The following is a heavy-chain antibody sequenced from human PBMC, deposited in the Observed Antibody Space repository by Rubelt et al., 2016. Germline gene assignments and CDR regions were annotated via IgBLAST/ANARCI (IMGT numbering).Heavy chain of an antibody. Sequence: QVQLQESGPGLVKPSGTLSLTCAVSGGSISSSNWWSWVRQPPGKGLEWIGEIYHIGSTNYNPSLKCRCTVSFDRSKSQFSLKLGTVTAADTAVYYCARWRGSQGQRDYWGQGTLVTVSS. J-gene: IGHJ4*02. D-gene: IGHD1-26*01. CDR1: GGSISSSNW. CDR3: ARWRGSQGQRDY. V-gene: IGHV4-4*02. CDR2: IYHIGST.